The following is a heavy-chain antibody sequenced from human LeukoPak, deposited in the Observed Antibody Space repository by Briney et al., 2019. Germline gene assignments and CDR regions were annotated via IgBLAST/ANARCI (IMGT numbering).Heavy chain of an antibody. Sequence: SVKVSCKASGGTFSSYAISWVRQAPGQGLEWMGRIIPILGIANYAQKFQGRVTITADKSTSTAYMELSSLRSEDTAVYYCARGKGSSWSNLFDYWGQGTLVTVSS. J-gene: IGHJ4*02. CDR2: IIPILGIA. CDR3: ARGKGSSWSNLFDY. D-gene: IGHD6-13*01. V-gene: IGHV1-69*04. CDR1: GGTFSSYA.